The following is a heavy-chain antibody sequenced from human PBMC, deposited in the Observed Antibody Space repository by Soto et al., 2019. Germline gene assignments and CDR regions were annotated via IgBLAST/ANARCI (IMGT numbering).Heavy chain of an antibody. V-gene: IGHV3-66*01. CDR3: AREPRYCRGGSCSITGDAYDI. J-gene: IGHJ3*02. Sequence: EGSLRLSCTASGFIVSNTYVNWVRQAPGKGLEWVSVISNRGDTHYADSVRGRFSLSRDISDNTLHLQMNNLRVEDTAVYYFAREPRYCRGGSCSITGDAYDIWGQGTMVTVSS. CDR1: GFIVSNTY. D-gene: IGHD2-15*01. CDR2: ISNRGDT.